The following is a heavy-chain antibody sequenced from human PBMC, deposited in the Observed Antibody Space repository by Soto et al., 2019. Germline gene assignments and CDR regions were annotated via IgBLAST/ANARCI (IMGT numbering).Heavy chain of an antibody. CDR1: GFTFNTYW. CDR2: IKEDGSDK. Sequence: EVQLVESGGDLVQPGGSLRLSCVASGFTFNTYWMSWVRQAPGKGLEWVANIKEDGSDKYYVDSVKGRFTISRDNAKNLLYQQMNSLGAGDTAMYYCARFTRGSSGDYWGQGTLVTVSS. CDR3: ARFTRGSSGDY. J-gene: IGHJ4*02. V-gene: IGHV3-7*01. D-gene: IGHD6-25*01.